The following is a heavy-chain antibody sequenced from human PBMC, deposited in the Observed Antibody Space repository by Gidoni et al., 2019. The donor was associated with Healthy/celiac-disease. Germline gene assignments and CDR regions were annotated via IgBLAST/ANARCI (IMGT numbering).Heavy chain of an antibody. D-gene: IGHD6-19*01. Sequence: QVQLVESGGGVVQPGRSLRLSCAASGFTFSSYGLHWVRQAPGKGLEWVAVISYDGSNKYYADSVKGRFTISRDNSKNTLYLQMNSLRAEDTAVYYCAKDREWLGAFDIWGQGTMVTVSS. V-gene: IGHV3-30*18. CDR3: AKDREWLGAFDI. CDR2: ISYDGSNK. J-gene: IGHJ3*02. CDR1: GFTFSSYG.